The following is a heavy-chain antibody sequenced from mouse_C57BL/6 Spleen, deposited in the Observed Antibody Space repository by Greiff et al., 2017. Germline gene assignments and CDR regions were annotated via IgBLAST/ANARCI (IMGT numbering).Heavy chain of an antibody. CDR2: IYPGSGST. V-gene: IGHV1-55*01. CDR3: ARRDTRATGGFAD. Sequence: VQLQQSGAELVKPGASVKMSCKASGYTFTSYWITWVKQRPGQGLEWIGDIYPGSGSTNYNEKFKSKATLTVDTSSSTAYMQLSSLTSEDSAVYYCARRDTRATGGFADWGQGTLVTVSA. D-gene: IGHD3-3*01. CDR1: GYTFTSYW. J-gene: IGHJ3*01.